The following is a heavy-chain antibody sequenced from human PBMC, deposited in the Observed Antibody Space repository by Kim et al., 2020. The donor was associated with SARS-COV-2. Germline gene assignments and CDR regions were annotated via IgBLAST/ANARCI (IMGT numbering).Heavy chain of an antibody. CDR3: ARAFFSRTTTVTTSD. Sequence: DSVKGRFTISRDNSKNTLYLQMNSLRAEDTAVYYCARAFFSRTTTVTTSDWGQGTLVTVSS. D-gene: IGHD4-4*01. V-gene: IGHV3-30*01. J-gene: IGHJ4*02.